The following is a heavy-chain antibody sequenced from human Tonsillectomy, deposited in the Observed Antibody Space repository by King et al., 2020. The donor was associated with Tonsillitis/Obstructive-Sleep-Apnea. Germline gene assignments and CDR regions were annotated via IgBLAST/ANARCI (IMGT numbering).Heavy chain of an antibody. CDR2: INHSGST. Sequence: VQLQQWGAGLLKPSETLSLTCTVYGGSFSGYYWSWIRQPPGKGLEWIGEINHSGSTNYNPSLKSRVTISVDTSKNQFSLKLSSVTAADTAVYYCGLVGDYYYYYMDDWGKGTTVTVSS. D-gene: IGHD2-15*01. V-gene: IGHV4-34*01. CDR1: GGSFSGYY. J-gene: IGHJ6*03. CDR3: GLVGDYYYYYMDD.